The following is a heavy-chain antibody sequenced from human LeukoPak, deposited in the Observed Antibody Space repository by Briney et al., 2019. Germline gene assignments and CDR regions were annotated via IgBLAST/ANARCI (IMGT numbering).Heavy chain of an antibody. CDR3: ANEGSSVLQGGCFHH. J-gene: IGHJ1*01. CDR2: IWYDGSNR. V-gene: IGHV3-33*06. D-gene: IGHD3-16*01. Sequence: GGSLRPSCAPPGFTFSSSGTHWGRQAPGKGLEWVAVIWYDGSNRFYADSVKGRFTISRSSPKNMLYLQINSLRVEDTAVYYCANEGSSVLQGGCFHHWGQGTLVIVSS. CDR1: GFTFSSSG.